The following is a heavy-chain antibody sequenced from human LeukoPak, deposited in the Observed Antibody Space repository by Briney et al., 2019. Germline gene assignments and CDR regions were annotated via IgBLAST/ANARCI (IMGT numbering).Heavy chain of an antibody. CDR3: ARGGYYGSGNDFRFDP. J-gene: IGHJ5*02. CDR2: IHYTGST. D-gene: IGHD3-10*01. Sequence: PSETLSLTCAVYGGSFSSYYWSWIRQSPGKGLECIGYIHYTGSTNYNPSLKSRVTISVETSKNQFSLKLKSVTAADTAVYYCARGGYYGSGNDFRFDPWGQGTLVTVSS. V-gene: IGHV4-59*01. CDR1: GGSFSSYY.